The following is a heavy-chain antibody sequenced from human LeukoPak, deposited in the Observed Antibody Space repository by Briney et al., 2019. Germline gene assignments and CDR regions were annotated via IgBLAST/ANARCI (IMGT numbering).Heavy chain of an antibody. J-gene: IGHJ4*02. D-gene: IGHD3-22*01. CDR2: ISSNGGST. Sequence: GGSLRLSCAASGFTFSSYAMHWVRQAPGKGLEYVSAISSNGGSTYYANSVKGRFTISRDNSKNTLYLQMGSLRAEDMAVYYCARRPNYYDSSVYYSPFDYWGQGTLVTVSS. CDR1: GFTFSSYA. CDR3: ARRPNYYDSSVYYSPFDY. V-gene: IGHV3-64*01.